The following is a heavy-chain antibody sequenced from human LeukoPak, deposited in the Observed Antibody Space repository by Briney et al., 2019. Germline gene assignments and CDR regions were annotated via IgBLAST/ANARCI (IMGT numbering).Heavy chain of an antibody. CDR2: INHSGST. J-gene: IGHJ4*02. CDR1: GGSFSGYY. D-gene: IGHD3-22*01. V-gene: IGHV4-34*01. Sequence: SETLSLTCAVYGGSFSGYYWSWIRQPPGKGLEWIGEINHSGSTNYNPSLKSRVTISVDTSKNQFSLKLSSVTAVDTAVYYCARAYSGHDYSDSSGYYDYWGQGTLVTVSS. CDR3: ARAYSGHDYSDSSGYYDY.